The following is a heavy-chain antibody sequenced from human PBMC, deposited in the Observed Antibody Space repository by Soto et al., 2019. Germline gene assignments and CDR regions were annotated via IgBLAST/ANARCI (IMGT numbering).Heavy chain of an antibody. J-gene: IGHJ5*02. CDR3: ARSPIYDILTGYYVNWFGP. V-gene: IGHV4-39*01. Sequence: PSETLSLTCTVSGGSISSSSYYWGWIRQPPGKGLEWIGSIYYSGSTCYNPSLKSRVTISVDTSKNQFSLKLSSVTAADTAVYYCARSPIYDILTGYYVNWFGPWGQGTLVTVSS. CDR2: IYYSGST. CDR1: GGSISSSSYY. D-gene: IGHD3-9*01.